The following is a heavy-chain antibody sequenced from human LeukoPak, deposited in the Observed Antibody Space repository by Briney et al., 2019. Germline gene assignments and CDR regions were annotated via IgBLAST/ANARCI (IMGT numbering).Heavy chain of an antibody. J-gene: IGHJ3*02. Sequence: ASVKVSCKASEYTFTDYYMHWVRQAPGQGLELMRWINPNSGGTNYAQKFHGRVTMTRDTSISTAYMELSRLRSDDTAVYYCARRMSIEVTGKRAFDIWGQGTMVTVSS. V-gene: IGHV1-2*02. CDR3: ARRMSIEVTGKRAFDI. CDR2: INPNSGGT. CDR1: EYTFTDYY. D-gene: IGHD6-19*01.